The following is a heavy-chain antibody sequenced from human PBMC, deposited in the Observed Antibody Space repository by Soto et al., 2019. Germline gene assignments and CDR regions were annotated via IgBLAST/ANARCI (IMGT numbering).Heavy chain of an antibody. Sequence: QVQLVQSGAEMKEPGSSVKVSCKTSGGTFSSSAISWLRQAPGQGLEWMGGIIPLFRTPDYAQKFQGRVTMGADESTSTAYMELSSLRSEDTAVYYFARDNDRLQLGGNYYYILDVWGQGTTITVSS. V-gene: IGHV1-69*12. J-gene: IGHJ6*02. CDR2: IIPLFRTP. CDR3: ARDNDRLQLGGNYYYILDV. D-gene: IGHD4-4*01. CDR1: GGTFSSSA.